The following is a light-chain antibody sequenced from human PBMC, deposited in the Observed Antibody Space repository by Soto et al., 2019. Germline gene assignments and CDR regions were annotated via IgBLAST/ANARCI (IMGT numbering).Light chain of an antibody. CDR1: SSDVGAYTS. CDR3: SSHTSDNRSYV. J-gene: IGLJ1*01. Sequence: QSALTQPASVSGSPGQSITLSCTGSSSDVGAYTSVSWYQHHPGKAPKLMIYEVSKRPSGVSNRFSGSKSDNTASLTISGLQPEDEAHYYCSSHTSDNRSYVFGTGTKLTVL. CDR2: EVS. V-gene: IGLV2-14*01.